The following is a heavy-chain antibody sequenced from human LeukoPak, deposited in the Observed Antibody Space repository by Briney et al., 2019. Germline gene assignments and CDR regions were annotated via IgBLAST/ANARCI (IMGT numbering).Heavy chain of an antibody. J-gene: IGHJ4*02. D-gene: IGHD2-15*01. V-gene: IGHV3-30-3*01. CDR3: ARDLSEKYSIDY. CDR1: GFTFSGYA. Sequence: GGSLRLSCAASGFTFSGYAIHWVRQAPGKGLEWVAFISYDGSIKYYADSAKGRCTISRDNSKNTLNLQINSLRAEDTAVYYCARDLSEKYSIDYWGQGTLVTVSS. CDR2: ISYDGSIK.